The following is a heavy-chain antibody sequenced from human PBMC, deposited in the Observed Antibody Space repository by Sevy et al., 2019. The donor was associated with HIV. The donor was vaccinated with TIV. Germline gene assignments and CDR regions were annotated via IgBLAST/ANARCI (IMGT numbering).Heavy chain of an antibody. CDR2: IYWDDDK. CDR3: AHRRDDTVVMVYGDFDY. J-gene: IGHJ4*02. Sequence: SGPTLMKPTQTLTLTCTLSGFSLATSGVGVGWIRQPPGKALEWLALIYWDDDKRYSPSLKSRLTITKDSSKNQVVLTMTNMNPVDTATYYCAHRRDDTVVMVYGDFDYWGQGALVTVSS. CDR1: GFSLATSGVG. V-gene: IGHV2-5*02. D-gene: IGHD2-8*01.